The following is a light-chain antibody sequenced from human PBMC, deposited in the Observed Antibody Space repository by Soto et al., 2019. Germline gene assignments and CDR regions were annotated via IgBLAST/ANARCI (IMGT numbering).Light chain of an antibody. CDR3: GEYAGTYTRV. V-gene: IGLV2-11*01. Sequence: QSALTQPRSVSGSPGQSVTISCTRTSSDVDNYNKVSWYQQHPGKAPKLLIYDVNKRPSGVPYRFSGSKSGNTASLTISGLQAGDEADYFCGEYAGTYTRVFGTGTKLTVL. CDR1: SSDVDNYNK. CDR2: DVN. J-gene: IGLJ1*01.